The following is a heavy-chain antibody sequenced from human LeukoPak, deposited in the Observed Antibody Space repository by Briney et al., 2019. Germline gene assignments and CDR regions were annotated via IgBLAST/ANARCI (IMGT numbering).Heavy chain of an antibody. CDR3: GRHIVVVTAYDY. CDR1: TFSATNDN. V-gene: IGHV3-33*04. D-gene: IGHD2-21*02. Sequence: PGGSLRLSCVASTFSATNDNMHWVRQAPGKGLEWVAFTRYDGTMEYYADSVKGRFTISRDNSKNTLYLQMNSLRAEDTAVYYCGRHIVVVTAYDYWGQGTLVTVSS. CDR2: TRYDGTME. J-gene: IGHJ4*02.